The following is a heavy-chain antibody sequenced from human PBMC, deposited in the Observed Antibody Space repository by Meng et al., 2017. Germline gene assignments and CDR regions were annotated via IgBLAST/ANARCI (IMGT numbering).Heavy chain of an antibody. V-gene: IGHV7-4-1*02. CDR2: INTNTGNP. D-gene: IGHD6-6*01. CDR1: GYTFTSYD. J-gene: IGHJ4*02. CDR3: ARACSPPSSSSSFHDY. Sequence: QGEREQSGFSVKNAGASVKVSCNASGYTFTSYDMNWVRQAPGQGLEWMGWINTNTGNPTYAQGFTGRFVFSLDTSVSTAYLQISSLKAEDTAVYYCARACSPPSSSSSFHDYWGQGTLVTVSS.